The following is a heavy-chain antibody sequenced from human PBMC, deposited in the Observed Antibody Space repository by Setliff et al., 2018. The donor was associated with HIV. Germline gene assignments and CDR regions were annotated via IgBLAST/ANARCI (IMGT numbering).Heavy chain of an antibody. Sequence: SETLSLTCAVYGGSFSNYYWSWIRQSPGEGLEWIGEINHGGSTNYNPSLKSRVTISVDTSKNQFSLKLSSVTAADTAVYYCARSVPRYCSGGSCYPPLFDYWGQGTLVTVSS. CDR2: INHGGST. J-gene: IGHJ4*02. D-gene: IGHD2-15*01. CDR3: ARSVPRYCSGGSCYPPLFDY. V-gene: IGHV4-34*01. CDR1: GGSFSNYY.